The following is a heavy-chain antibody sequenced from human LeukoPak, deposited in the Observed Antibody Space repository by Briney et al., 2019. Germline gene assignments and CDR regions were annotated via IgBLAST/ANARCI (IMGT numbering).Heavy chain of an antibody. Sequence: ASVKVSCKASGYSFSRYGVSWVRQAPGQGLEWVGWISGSTGNTHYAQNFQGRVSMTADTSTGTAYMELRGLRSEDTAVYYCAREGMVRGVISYWGQGTLVTVSS. CDR2: ISGSTGNT. J-gene: IGHJ4*02. V-gene: IGHV1-18*01. D-gene: IGHD3-10*01. CDR3: AREGMVRGVISY. CDR1: GYSFSRYG.